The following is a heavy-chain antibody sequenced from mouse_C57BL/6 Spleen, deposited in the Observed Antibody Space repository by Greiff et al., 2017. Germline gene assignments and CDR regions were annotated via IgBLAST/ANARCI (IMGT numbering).Heavy chain of an antibody. V-gene: IGHV1-69*01. Sequence: QVQLQQPGAELVMPGASVKLSCKASGYTFTSYWMHWVKQRPGQGLEWIGEIDPSDSYTNYNQKFKGKSTLTVDKSSSTAYMQLSSLTSEDSAVYYCARVTPNWDGYFDVWGTGTTVTVSS. D-gene: IGHD4-1*01. CDR3: ARVTPNWDGYFDV. CDR1: GYTFTSYW. CDR2: IDPSDSYT. J-gene: IGHJ1*03.